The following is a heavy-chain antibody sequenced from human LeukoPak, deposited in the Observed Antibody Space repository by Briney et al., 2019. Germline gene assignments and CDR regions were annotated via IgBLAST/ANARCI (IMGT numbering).Heavy chain of an antibody. CDR3: AKDTSIGKYCTNGVCSPFDY. CDR1: GFTFSSYT. D-gene: IGHD2-8*01. CDR2: ISDSGDYT. V-gene: IGHV3-23*01. J-gene: IGHJ4*02. Sequence: GGSLTLSCAGSGFTFSSYTMSWVRQAPGQGLEWVSVISDSGDYTSYADSVRGRFTISRDNSRNTLYLQMISLRPEDTAVYYCAKDTSIGKYCTNGVCSPFDYWGQGTLVTVSS.